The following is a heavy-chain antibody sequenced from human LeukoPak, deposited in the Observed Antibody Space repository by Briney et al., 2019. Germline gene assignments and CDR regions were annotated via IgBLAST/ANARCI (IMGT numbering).Heavy chain of an antibody. J-gene: IGHJ3*02. D-gene: IGHD3-22*01. V-gene: IGHV1-18*01. CDR2: ISAFNGNT. CDR3: ARGGYGTSAEAFDI. Sequence: ASVKVSCKASGYTFITYGITWVRQAPGQGLEWMGWISAFNGNTNYAQKLQDRVTMTTDTSTSTAYLELRSLKSDDTALYYCARGGYGTSAEAFDIWGQGTMVTVSS. CDR1: GYTFITYG.